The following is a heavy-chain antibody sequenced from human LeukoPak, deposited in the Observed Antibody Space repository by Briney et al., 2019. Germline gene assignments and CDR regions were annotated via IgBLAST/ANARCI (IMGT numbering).Heavy chain of an antibody. V-gene: IGHV4-59*12. Sequence: ASETLSLTCTVSGGSISSYYWSWIRQPPGKGLEWIGCIHYSGSTNYNPSLKSRVTISVDTSKNQFSLKLSSVTAADTAVYYCARESVAAAVRLFDPWGQETLVTVSS. D-gene: IGHD6-13*01. CDR1: GGSISSYY. CDR3: ARESVAAAVRLFDP. CDR2: IHYSGST. J-gene: IGHJ5*02.